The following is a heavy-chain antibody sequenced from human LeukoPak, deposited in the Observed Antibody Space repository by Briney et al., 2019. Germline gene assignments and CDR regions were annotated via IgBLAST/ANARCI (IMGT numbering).Heavy chain of an antibody. CDR2: IYYSGST. CDR3: ATQSGSCSSTSCYSVDY. Sequence: SETLSLTCTVSGGSISSGGYFWSWIRQHPGNCLEWIGYIYYSGSTYYNPSLKSRVTISVDTSKNQFSLKLSSVTAADTAVYYCATQSGSCSSTSCYSVDYWGQGTLVTVSS. D-gene: IGHD2-2*01. CDR1: GGSISSGGYF. V-gene: IGHV4-31*03. J-gene: IGHJ4*02.